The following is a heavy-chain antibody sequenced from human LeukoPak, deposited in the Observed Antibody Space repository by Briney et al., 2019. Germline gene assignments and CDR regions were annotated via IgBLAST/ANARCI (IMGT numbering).Heavy chain of an antibody. V-gene: IGHV3-48*03. CDR1: GFMFSSYE. D-gene: IGHD6-13*01. J-gene: IGHJ6*04. Sequence: GGSLRLSCATSGFMFSSYEINWVRQAPGKGLEWTSYIRSSGSTIYYADSVKGRFTISRDNAKNSLWLQMNSLRAEDTAVYYCARELFGSSWPQGYYYHGMDVWGKGTTVTVSS. CDR3: ARELFGSSWPQGYYYHGMDV. CDR2: IRSSGSTI.